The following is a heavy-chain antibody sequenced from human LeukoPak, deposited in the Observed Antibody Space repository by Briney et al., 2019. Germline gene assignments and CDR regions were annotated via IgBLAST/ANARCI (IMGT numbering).Heavy chain of an antibody. Sequence: PGGSLRLSCAASGFTFSSYAMSWVRQAPGEGLEWVANTKQDGSEKYYVDSVKGRFTISRDNAKNSLYLQMNSLRAEDTAVYYCARQRRYCSGDNCYQRTFDYWGQGTLVTVSS. CDR3: ARQRRYCSGDNCYQRTFDY. V-gene: IGHV3-7*01. J-gene: IGHJ4*02. CDR1: GFTFSSYA. CDR2: TKQDGSEK. D-gene: IGHD2-15*01.